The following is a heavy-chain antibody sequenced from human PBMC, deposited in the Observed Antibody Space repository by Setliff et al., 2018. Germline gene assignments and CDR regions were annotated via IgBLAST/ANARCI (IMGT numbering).Heavy chain of an antibody. V-gene: IGHV4-39*07. CDR1: GGSISSSSYY. Sequence: PSETLSLTRTVSGGSISSSSYYWGWIRQPPGKGLEWIGSIYYSGSTYYNPSLKSRVTISVDTSKNQFSLKLSSVTAADTAVYYCASTPDGDLYYNFWSGYYLTLDYWGQGTLVTVSS. J-gene: IGHJ4*02. CDR2: IYYSGST. D-gene: IGHD3-3*01. CDR3: ASTPDGDLYYNFWSGYYLTLDY.